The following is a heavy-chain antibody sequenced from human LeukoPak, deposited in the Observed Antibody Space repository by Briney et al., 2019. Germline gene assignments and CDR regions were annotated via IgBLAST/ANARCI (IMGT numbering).Heavy chain of an antibody. V-gene: IGHV4-59*01. CDR3: ARSGGNAPYSFISLDF. D-gene: IGHD4-23*01. CDR2: VYYDGRT. CDR1: DGSINSYF. Sequence: SETLSLRCTVSDGSINSYFWTWVRQPPGKGLEWIGYVYYDGRTNYNPSLKSRVTISLETSKKHFSLKLTSLTSADTAVYYCARSGGNAPYSFISLDFWGQGTLVTVSS. J-gene: IGHJ4*02.